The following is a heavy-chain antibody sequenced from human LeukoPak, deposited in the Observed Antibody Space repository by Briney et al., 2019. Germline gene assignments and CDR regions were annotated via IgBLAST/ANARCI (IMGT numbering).Heavy chain of an antibody. J-gene: IGHJ3*02. D-gene: IGHD3-16*01. Sequence: GGSLRLSCAASGFTVNNNYMSWVRQTPGKGLEWVSVIYSGGRTYYADSVKGRFTISRDNSKNTLYLQMNSLRAEDTAVYYCARDLGARLDAFDIWGQGTMVTVSS. CDR2: IYSGGRT. CDR3: ARDLGARLDAFDI. CDR1: GFTVNNNY. V-gene: IGHV3-53*01.